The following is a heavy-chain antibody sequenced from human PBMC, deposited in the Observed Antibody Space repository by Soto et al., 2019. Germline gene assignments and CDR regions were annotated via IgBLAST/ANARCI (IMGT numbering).Heavy chain of an antibody. CDR3: ARGWSRAFDF. CDR2: TYYRSKWYN. V-gene: IGHV6-1*01. Sequence: PSQTLSLTCAISGDSVSGNSVAWNWIRQSPSRGLEWLGRTYYRSKWYNDYAVSVRSRITVNPDTSKNQFSLQLNSVTPEDTAIYYCARGWSRAFDFWGQGTGVTVS. J-gene: IGHJ3*01. CDR1: GDSVSGNSVA. D-gene: IGHD1-26*01.